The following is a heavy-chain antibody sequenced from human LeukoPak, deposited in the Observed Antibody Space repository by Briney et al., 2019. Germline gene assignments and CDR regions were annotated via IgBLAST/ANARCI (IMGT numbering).Heavy chain of an antibody. CDR3: ARDRRGEKDFDV. V-gene: IGHV3-53*04. CDR2: IYADGYT. Sequence: PGGSLRLSCAASGISVSNDYMGWVRQAPGKGLEWVSAIYADGYTRDAASVKGRFSISRHNSKNTVYLQMDNLRPEDTAVYYCARDRRGEKDFDVWGPGTMVTVSS. CDR1: GISVSNDY. J-gene: IGHJ3*01.